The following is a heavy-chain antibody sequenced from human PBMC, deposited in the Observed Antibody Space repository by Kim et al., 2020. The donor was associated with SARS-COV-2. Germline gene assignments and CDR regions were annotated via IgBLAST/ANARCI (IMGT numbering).Heavy chain of an antibody. V-gene: IGHV3-48*03. D-gene: IGHD1-26*01. Sequence: SVKGRFTITRDNVKNSLYLQRISLRAEDTAVYYCARERSGSYYYYGMDVWGQGTTVTVSS. CDR3: ARERSGSYYYYGMDV. J-gene: IGHJ6*02.